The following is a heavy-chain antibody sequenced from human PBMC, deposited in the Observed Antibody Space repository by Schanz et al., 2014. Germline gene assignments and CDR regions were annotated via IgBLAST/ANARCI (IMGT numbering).Heavy chain of an antibody. D-gene: IGHD5-12*01. J-gene: IGHJ4*02. Sequence: EVRLVESGGGLVQPGGSLRLSCEASGFDFNSYSMNWVRQVPGKGLEWLSYIDGKSTTVYYADSVKGRFTISRDNSRNTLYLQMNRLRAEDTAVYYCASPAGYSDYGTYFDFWGQGTLVTVSS. CDR3: ASPAGYSDYGTYFDF. CDR1: GFDFNSYS. CDR2: IDGKSTTV. V-gene: IGHV3-48*01.